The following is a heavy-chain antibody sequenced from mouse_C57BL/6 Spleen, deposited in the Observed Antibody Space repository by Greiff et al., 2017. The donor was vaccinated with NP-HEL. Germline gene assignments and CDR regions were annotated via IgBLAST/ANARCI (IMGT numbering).Heavy chain of an antibody. V-gene: IGHV5-6*01. Sequence: EVNVVESGGDLVKPGGSLKLSCAASGFTFSSYGMSWVRQTPDKRLEWVATISSGGSYTYYPDSVKGRFTISRDNAKNTLYLQMSSLKSEDTAMYYFARCDGYYDYWGQGTTLTVSS. J-gene: IGHJ2*01. CDR2: ISSGGSYT. CDR1: GFTFSSYG. CDR3: ARCDGYYDY. D-gene: IGHD2-3*01.